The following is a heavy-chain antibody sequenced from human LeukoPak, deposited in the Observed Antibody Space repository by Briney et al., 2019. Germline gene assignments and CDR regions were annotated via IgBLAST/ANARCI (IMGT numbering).Heavy chain of an antibody. CDR1: GFTFNQHS. CDR3: ARASSLIGGFDS. V-gene: IGHV3-11*01. D-gene: IGHD2-8*01. Sequence: PGGSLRLSCAASGFTFNQHSMSWIRQAPGKGLEWLSYISRNGGAVHYADSVEGRFTISRDNAKNSLNLQMNGLTTDDTPVYICARASSLIGGFDSWGRGTLVTVSS. J-gene: IGHJ4*02. CDR2: ISRNGGAV.